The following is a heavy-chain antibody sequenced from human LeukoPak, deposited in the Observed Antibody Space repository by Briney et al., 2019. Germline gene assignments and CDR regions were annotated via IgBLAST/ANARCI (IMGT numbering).Heavy chain of an antibody. CDR1: GGSVSSGSYY. J-gene: IGHJ3*02. D-gene: IGHD3-9*01. CDR2: IYYNGST. Sequence: SETLSLTCTVSGGSVSSGSYYWSWIRQPPGKGLEWIGYIYYNGSTNYNPSLKSRVTISVDTSKNQFSLKLSSVTAADTAVYYCAATLGPNYDILTGFDAFDIWGQGTMVTVSS. CDR3: AATLGPNYDILTGFDAFDI. V-gene: IGHV4-61*01.